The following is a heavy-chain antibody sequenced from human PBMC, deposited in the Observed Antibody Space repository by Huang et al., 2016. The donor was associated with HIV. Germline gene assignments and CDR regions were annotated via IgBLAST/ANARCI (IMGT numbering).Heavy chain of an antibody. Sequence: QVQLVQSGSELKKPGASVKVSCKASGYTFTNYGVHLVRQAPGQGLEWMGVSNNDTGKPRYAQGLTGRFVFSLDTSVNTAYLQISSLKAADSAIYYCVRVRRVMDTYCVADCSTLEAFDIWGQGTVVTVSA. CDR2: SNNDTGKP. CDR1: GYTFTNYG. D-gene: IGHD2-21*02. J-gene: IGHJ3*02. CDR3: VRVRRVMDTYCVADCSTLEAFDI. V-gene: IGHV7-4-1*02.